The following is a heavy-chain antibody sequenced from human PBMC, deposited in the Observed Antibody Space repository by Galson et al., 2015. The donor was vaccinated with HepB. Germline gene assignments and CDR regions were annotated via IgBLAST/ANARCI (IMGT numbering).Heavy chain of an antibody. D-gene: IGHD2-21*01. J-gene: IGHJ3*02. CDR3: ARDNPQFRGDGLDI. Sequence: SLRLSCAASGFTFSGSWMTWFRQAPGKGLEWVANIKQDGSEKYYVDSVKGRFTISRDNAKNSLYLQMNSLRAEDTAVYYCARDNPQFRGDGLDIWGQGTVVTVSS. V-gene: IGHV3-7*03. CDR1: GFTFSGSW. CDR2: IKQDGSEK.